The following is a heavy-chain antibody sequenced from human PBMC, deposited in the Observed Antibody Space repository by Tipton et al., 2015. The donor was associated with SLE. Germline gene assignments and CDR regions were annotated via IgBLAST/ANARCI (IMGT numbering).Heavy chain of an antibody. V-gene: IGHV4-34*01. J-gene: IGHJ6*03. D-gene: IGHD3-3*01. Sequence: TLSLTCAVYGGSFSGYYWTWIRQPPGKGLEWIGEINDSGSTNYNPSLKSRVTISVDTSKNQFSLKLSSVTAADTAVYYCARAGAPYTILEGAMDVWGKGTTVTVSS. CDR3: ARAGAPYTILEGAMDV. CDR1: GGSFSGYY. CDR2: INDSGST.